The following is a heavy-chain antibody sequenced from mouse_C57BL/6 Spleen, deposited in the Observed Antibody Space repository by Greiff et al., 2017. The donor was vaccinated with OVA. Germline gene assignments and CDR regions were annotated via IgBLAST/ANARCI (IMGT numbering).Heavy chain of an antibody. CDR2: IYWDDDK. CDR1: GFSLSTSGMG. J-gene: IGHJ1*03. V-gene: IGHV8-12*01. Sequence: QVTLKESGPGILQSSQTLSLTCSFSGFSLSTSGMGVSWIRQPSGKGLEWLAHIYWDDDKRYNPSLKSRLTISKDTSRNQVFLKITSVDTADTATYDCARKGTMTHWYFDVWGTGTTVTVSS. CDR3: ARKGTMTHWYFDV. D-gene: IGHD2-4*01.